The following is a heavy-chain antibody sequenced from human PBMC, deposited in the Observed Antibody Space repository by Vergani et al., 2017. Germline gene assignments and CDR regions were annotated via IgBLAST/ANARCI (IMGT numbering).Heavy chain of an antibody. CDR2: ISYDGSNN. V-gene: IGHV3-30*18. D-gene: IGHD2-21*02. CDR1: GFTFSSYG. CDR3: AKDHPPYCGGDCAALFDY. Sequence: QVQLVESGGGVVQPGRSLRLSCAASGFTFSSYGMHWVRQAPGKGLEWVAVISYDGSNNYYADSVKGRFTISRDNSKNTLYLQMNSLRAEDTAVYYCAKDHPPYCGGDCAALFDYWGQGTLVTVSS. J-gene: IGHJ4*02.